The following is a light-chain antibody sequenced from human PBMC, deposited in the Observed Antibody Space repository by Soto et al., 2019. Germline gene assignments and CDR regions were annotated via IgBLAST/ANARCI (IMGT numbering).Light chain of an antibody. Sequence: EIVMTQSPATLSVSPGERATLSCRASQSVSINLSWYQQKPGHXXXLXXXGAXXRATGNPARVSGSGSGTEFTLTISRLQSEDFAVYYCQQYNNWRTFGQGTKV. CDR1: QSVSIN. V-gene: IGKV3-15*01. J-gene: IGKJ1*01. CDR2: GAX. CDR3: QQYNNWRT.